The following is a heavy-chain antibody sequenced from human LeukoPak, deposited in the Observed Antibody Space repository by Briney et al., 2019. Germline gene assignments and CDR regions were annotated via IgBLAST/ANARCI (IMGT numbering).Heavy chain of an antibody. CDR2: ISGSGYIT. D-gene: IGHD5-18*01. CDR1: GFIFSSYA. CDR3: AKGGPLLAYSSEDY. Sequence: GGSLRLSCAASGFIFSSYAMSWVRQAPGKGLEWVSAISGSGYITYYADSVKGRFTISRDNSKNTLYLQMNSLRAEDTAVYYCAKGGPLLAYSSEDYWGQGTLVTVSS. V-gene: IGHV3-23*01. J-gene: IGHJ4*02.